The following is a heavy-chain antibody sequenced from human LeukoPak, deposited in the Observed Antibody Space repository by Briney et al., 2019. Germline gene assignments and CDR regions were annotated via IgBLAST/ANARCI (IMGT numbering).Heavy chain of an antibody. CDR3: ARDGPQQVDWLVGYFDY. CDR1: GFTFSSYA. J-gene: IGHJ4*02. Sequence: GGSLRLSCAASGFTFSSYAMSWVGQAPGKGLEWVSAISGSGGSTYYADSVKGRFTISRDNSKNTLYLQMNSLRAEDTALYYCARDGPQQVDWLVGYFDYWGQGTLVTVSS. CDR2: ISGSGGST. D-gene: IGHD3-9*01. V-gene: IGHV3-23*01.